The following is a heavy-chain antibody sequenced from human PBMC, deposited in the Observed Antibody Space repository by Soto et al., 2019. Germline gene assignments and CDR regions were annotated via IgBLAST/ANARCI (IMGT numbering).Heavy chain of an antibody. V-gene: IGHV3-23*03. D-gene: IGHD3-9*01. Sequence: EVQLLESGGGLVQPGGSLRLSCAVSGFSFSTYGVTWVRQAPGKGLECVSVIYAGGNTYYPDSVKGRFTISSDNSKNTLFLQMNNLRAEDTAVYYCARVTTFYDILTSSYALNYFDYWGQGTRVTVSS. CDR1: GFSFSTYG. CDR3: ARVTTFYDILTSSYALNYFDY. J-gene: IGHJ4*02. CDR2: IYAGGNT.